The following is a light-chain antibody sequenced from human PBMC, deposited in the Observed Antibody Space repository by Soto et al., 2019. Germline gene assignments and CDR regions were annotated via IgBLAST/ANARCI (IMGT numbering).Light chain of an antibody. V-gene: IGLV2-8*01. CDR1: SSDVGGYNY. J-gene: IGLJ2*01. CDR3: NSYAGSNNVV. CDR2: EVT. Sequence: QSALTQPPSASGSPGQSVTLSCTGTSSDVGGYNYVSWYQQHPGKAPKLMIYEVTKRPSGVPDRFSGSKSGNTASLTVSGLQAEDAADYYCNSYAGSNNVVFGGGTKLTVL.